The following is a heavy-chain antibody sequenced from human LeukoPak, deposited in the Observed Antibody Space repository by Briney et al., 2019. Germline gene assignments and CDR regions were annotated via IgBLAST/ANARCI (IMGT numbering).Heavy chain of an antibody. CDR3: ARGTVQMGMGERYFDN. CDR2: IYYSGST. CDR1: GGSISTYY. Sequence: SETLSLTCTVSGGSISTYYWSWIRQPPGKGLECIVYIYYSGSTNYNPSLKSRITISVDTSRNQFSLSLSSVTAADTAVYYCARGTVQMGMGERYFDNWGQGTLVTVSP. J-gene: IGHJ4*02. V-gene: IGHV4-59*01. D-gene: IGHD1-1*01.